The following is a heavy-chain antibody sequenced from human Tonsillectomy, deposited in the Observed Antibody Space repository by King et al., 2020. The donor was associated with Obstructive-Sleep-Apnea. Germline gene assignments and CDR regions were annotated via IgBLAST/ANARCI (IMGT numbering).Heavy chain of an antibody. CDR2: ISGAGDRT. CDR1: GFTFNSYA. Sequence: VKLVESGGGLVQPGGSLRLSCVASGFTFNSYAMTWVRQAPGKGLEWVSAISGAGDRTYYADSLRGRFTISRDNSKNTLYLQMNTLRAEDTAIYYCVGGYDRDYFDHWGQGTLVTVSS. CDR3: VGGYDRDYFDH. J-gene: IGHJ4*02. V-gene: IGHV3-23*04. D-gene: IGHD5-12*01.